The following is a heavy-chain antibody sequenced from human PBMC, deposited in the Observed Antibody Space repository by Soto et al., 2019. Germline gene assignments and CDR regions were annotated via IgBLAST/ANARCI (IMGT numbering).Heavy chain of an antibody. J-gene: IGHJ4*02. Sequence: SETLSLTCTVSGGSISSYYWSWIRQPPGKGLEWIGYIYYSGSTNYNPSLKSRVTISVDTSKNQFSLKLSSVTAADTAVYYCARAYGGYPDYWGQGALVTVS. V-gene: IGHV4-59*01. CDR1: GGSISSYY. D-gene: IGHD5-12*01. CDR3: ARAYGGYPDY. CDR2: IYYSGST.